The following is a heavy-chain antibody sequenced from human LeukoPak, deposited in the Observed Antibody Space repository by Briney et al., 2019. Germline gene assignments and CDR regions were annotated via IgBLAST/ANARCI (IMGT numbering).Heavy chain of an antibody. J-gene: IGHJ5*02. CDR1: GFTFRHFA. V-gene: IGHV3-33*06. D-gene: IGHD4-11*01. CDR2: MWSNANNE. CDR3: AKDARTGFDYSNSLEH. Sequence: GTSLSLSCEASGFTFRHFAMHWVRQAPDKGLEGVAVMWSNANNEYCADSVKGRFTISRDNFKRTMSLEMNSLRAKDTAVYYCAKDARTGFDYSNSLEHWGQGSLVIVSS.